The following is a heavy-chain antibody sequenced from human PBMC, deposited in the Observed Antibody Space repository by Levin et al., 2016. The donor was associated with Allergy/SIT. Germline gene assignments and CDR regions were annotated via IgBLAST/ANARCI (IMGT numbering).Heavy chain of an antibody. Sequence: ASVKVSCKASGYTFTGYYIHWVRQAPGQGLECMGWINPTNGATNHAQKFQGRVTMTRDTSISTAYMELSSLRSDDTAVYYCATSMVYCSSTSCRDYWGQGTLVTVSS. CDR3: ATSMVYCSSTSCRDY. J-gene: IGHJ4*02. CDR1: GYTFTGYY. D-gene: IGHD2-2*01. CDR2: INPTNGAT. V-gene: IGHV1-2*02.